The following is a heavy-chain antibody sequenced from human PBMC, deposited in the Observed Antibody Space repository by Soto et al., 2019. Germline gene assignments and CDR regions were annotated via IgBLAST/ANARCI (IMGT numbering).Heavy chain of an antibody. CDR3: ARDLPGYCSSTSCYNWFDP. CDR2: IIPILGIA. CDR1: GGTFSSYT. J-gene: IGHJ5*02. D-gene: IGHD2-2*01. V-gene: IGHV1-69*04. Sequence: SVKVSCKASGGTFSSYTISWVRQAPGQGLDWMGRIIPILGIANYAQKFQGRVTITADKSTSTAYMELSSLRSEDTAVYYCARDLPGYCSSTSCYNWFDPWGQGTLVTVSS.